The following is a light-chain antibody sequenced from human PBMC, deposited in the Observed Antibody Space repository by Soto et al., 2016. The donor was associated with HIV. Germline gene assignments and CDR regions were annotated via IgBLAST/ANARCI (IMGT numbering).Light chain of an antibody. Sequence: SYGLTQPPSVSVSPGQTASITCSGDKLGDKYACWYQQKPGQSPVLVIYQNTNRPSGIPERFSGSNSGNTATLTISGTQAVDEADYYCQSWDSGTAVVFGGGTKLTVL. CDR2: QNT. J-gene: IGLJ2*01. CDR3: QSWDSGTAVV. V-gene: IGLV3-1*01. CDR1: KLGDKY.